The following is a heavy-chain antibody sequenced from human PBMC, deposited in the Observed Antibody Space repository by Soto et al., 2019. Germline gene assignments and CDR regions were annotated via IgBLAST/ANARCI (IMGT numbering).Heavy chain of an antibody. V-gene: IGHV3-30-3*01. CDR1: GFTFSSYA. J-gene: IGHJ4*02. CDR3: ARGGRWLQGNDY. D-gene: IGHD3-16*01. CDR2: ILYDGSDK. Sequence: QVQLVESGGGVVQPGRSLRLSCAASGFTFSSYAMHWVRQAPGKGLEWVAVILYDGSDKYYADSVKGRFTISRDHSKNTLYLQMNSLRPEDTAVYYCARGGRWLQGNDYWGQGTLVTVSS.